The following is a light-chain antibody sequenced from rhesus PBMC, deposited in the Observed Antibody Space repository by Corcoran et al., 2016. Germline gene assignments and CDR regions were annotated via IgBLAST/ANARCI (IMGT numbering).Light chain of an antibody. V-gene: IGKV1-74*01. J-gene: IGKJ2*01. CDR1: ENVNKS. CDR2: KAS. Sequence: DIQMTQSPSSLSASVGDRVTITCRASENVNKSLNWYQQTPGKAPNLLIYKASTLQSGVPSRFSGSGSGTDYTFTISSLHPEDVATYYCQHGYGTPYSFGQGTKVEIK. CDR3: QHGYGTPYS.